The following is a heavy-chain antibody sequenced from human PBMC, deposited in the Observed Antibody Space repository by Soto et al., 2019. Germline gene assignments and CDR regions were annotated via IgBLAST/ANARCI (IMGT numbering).Heavy chain of an antibody. CDR3: ARDRYGSSWYGYWFYP. CDR2: ISYDGSNK. CDR1: GFTFSSYA. Sequence: QVQLVESGGGVVQPGRSLRLSCAASGFTFSSYAMHWVRQAPGKGLEWVAVISYDGSNKYYADSVKGRFTISRNNSRNPLYLRRSRPRDEDPVVYYCARDRYGSSWYGYWFYPCGQRHMVTVSS. D-gene: IGHD6-13*01. V-gene: IGHV3-30-3*01. J-gene: IGHJ5*02.